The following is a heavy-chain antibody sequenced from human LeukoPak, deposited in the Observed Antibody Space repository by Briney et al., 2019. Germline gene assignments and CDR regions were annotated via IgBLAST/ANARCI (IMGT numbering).Heavy chain of an antibody. CDR1: GFTFSGYW. CDR3: ARDWQWQQLDGDAFDI. D-gene: IGHD6-13*01. CDR2: IKQDGSEK. Sequence: PGGSLRLSCAASGFTFSGYWTSWVRQAPGKGLEWVANIKQDGSEKYYVDSVKGRFTISRDNAKNSLFLQMNSLRAEDTAVYYCARDWQWQQLDGDAFDIWGQGTMVTVS. J-gene: IGHJ3*02. V-gene: IGHV3-7*04.